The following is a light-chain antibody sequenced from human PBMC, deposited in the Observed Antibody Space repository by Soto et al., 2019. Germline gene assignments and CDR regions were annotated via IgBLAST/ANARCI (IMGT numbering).Light chain of an antibody. V-gene: IGKV3-20*01. J-gene: IGKJ4*01. CDR2: GAS. CDR3: QQYNNWPVT. Sequence: EIVLTQSPGTLSLSPGERASLSCRASQSVSSSYLAWYQQKPGQAPRLLIYGASSRATGIPDRFSGSGSGTEFTLTISDLQSEDFATYYCQQYNNWPVTFGGGTKVDIK. CDR1: QSVSSSY.